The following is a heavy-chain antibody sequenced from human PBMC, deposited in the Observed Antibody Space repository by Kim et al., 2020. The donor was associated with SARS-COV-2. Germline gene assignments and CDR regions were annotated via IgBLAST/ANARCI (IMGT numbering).Heavy chain of an antibody. CDR1: GFTVSSNY. CDR3: AREGGPHPGSWAFDI. Sequence: GGSLRLSCAASGFTVSSNYMSWVRQAPGKGLEWVSVIYSGGSTYYADSVKGRFTISRDNSKNTLYLQMNSLRAEDTAVYYCAREGGPHPGSWAFDIWGQGTMVTVSS. CDR2: IYSGGST. D-gene: IGHD2-15*01. J-gene: IGHJ3*02. V-gene: IGHV3-66*01.